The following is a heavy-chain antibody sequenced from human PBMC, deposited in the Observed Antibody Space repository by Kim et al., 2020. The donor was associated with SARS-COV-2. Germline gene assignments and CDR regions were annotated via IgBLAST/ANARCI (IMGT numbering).Heavy chain of an antibody. D-gene: IGHD3-10*01. CDR3: ARVVRGVTRPHNWFDP. V-gene: IGHV4-59*01. J-gene: IGHJ5*02. CDR1: GGSISSYY. Sequence: SETLSLTCTVSGGSISSYYWSWIRQPPGKGLEWIGYIYYSGSTNYNPSLKSRVTISVDTSKNQFSLKLSSVTAADTAVYYCARVVRGVTRPHNWFDPWGQGTLVTVSS. CDR2: IYYSGST.